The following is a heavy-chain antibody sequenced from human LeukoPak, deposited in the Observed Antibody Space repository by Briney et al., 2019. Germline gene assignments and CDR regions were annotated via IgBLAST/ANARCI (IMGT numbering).Heavy chain of an antibody. CDR2: INWNGGST. V-gene: IGHV3-20*04. CDR3: ARMDIVVVPAAIGDYFDY. J-gene: IGHJ4*02. CDR1: GFTFDDYG. D-gene: IGHD2-2*02. Sequence: GGSLRLSCAASGFTFDDYGMSWVRQAPGKGLDWVSGINWNGGSTGYADSVKGRFTISRDNAKNSLYLQMNSLRAEDTALYYCARMDIVVVPAAIGDYFDYWGQGTLVTVSS.